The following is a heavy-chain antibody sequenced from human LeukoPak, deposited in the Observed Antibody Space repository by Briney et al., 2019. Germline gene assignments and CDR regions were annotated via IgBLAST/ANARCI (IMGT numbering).Heavy chain of an antibody. J-gene: IGHJ4*02. V-gene: IGHV1-46*01. CDR1: GYTFTSYY. Sequence: GASVKVSCKASGYTFTSYYMHWVRQAPGQGLEWMGIINPSGGSTSYAQKFQGRVTMTRDTSTSTVYMELSSLRSEDTAVYYCAAPVPRYSSSWIRFDYWGQGTLVTVSS. CDR3: AAPVPRYSSSWIRFDY. D-gene: IGHD6-13*01. CDR2: INPSGGST.